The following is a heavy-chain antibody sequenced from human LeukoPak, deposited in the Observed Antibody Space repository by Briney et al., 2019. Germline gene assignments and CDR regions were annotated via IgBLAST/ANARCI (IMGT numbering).Heavy chain of an antibody. CDR1: GYTFTRHF. V-gene: IGHV1-46*01. D-gene: IGHD3-22*01. J-gene: IGHJ4*02. CDR3: ARGDYYDSSGYPDY. CDR2: INPGGGYT. Sequence: ASVKVSCKASGYTFTRHFIHWVRQAPGQGLEWMGIINPGGGYTRFAQKFQGRVTMSTDTSTSTVYMELSSLRSDDTAVYYCARGDYYDSSGYPDYWGQGTLVTVSS.